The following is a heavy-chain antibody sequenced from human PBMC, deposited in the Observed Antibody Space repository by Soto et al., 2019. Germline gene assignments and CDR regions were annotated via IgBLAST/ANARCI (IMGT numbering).Heavy chain of an antibody. Sequence: SVKVSCKASGVTFTNDIITWVRQAPGQGLEWMGRIIPLLDIANYAQKFQGRVTITADKSTSTAYMELNSLRSEDTAVYYCVRDSPIGSTFSGYDGIDYWGQGTLVTVSS. CDR1: GVTFTNDI. CDR2: IIPLLDIA. CDR3: VRDSPIGSTFSGYDGIDY. V-gene: IGHV1-69*04. J-gene: IGHJ4*02. D-gene: IGHD5-12*01.